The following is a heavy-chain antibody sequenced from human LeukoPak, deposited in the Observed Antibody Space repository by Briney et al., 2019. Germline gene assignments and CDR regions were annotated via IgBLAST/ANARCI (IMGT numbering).Heavy chain of an antibody. CDR3: ARHVGGSRYYDFWSGYYTDY. J-gene: IGHJ4*02. CDR1: GGSISSSSYY. CDR2: IFYSGST. D-gene: IGHD3-3*01. Sequence: SETLSLTCTVSGGSISSSSYYWGWIRQPPGKGLEWIGSIFYSGSTYYNPSLQSRVTISVDTSRNQFSLKLSSVTAADTAVYYCARHVGGSRYYDFWSGYYTDYWGQGTLVTVSS. V-gene: IGHV4-39*01.